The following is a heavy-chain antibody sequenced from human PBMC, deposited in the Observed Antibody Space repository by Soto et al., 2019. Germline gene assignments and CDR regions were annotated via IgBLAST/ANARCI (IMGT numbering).Heavy chain of an antibody. D-gene: IGHD3-16*01. V-gene: IGHV3-23*01. CDR2: ISGSGGST. CDR3: ASHPEKGGFVSYSYYYYMDV. Sequence: GGSLRLSCAASGFTFSSYAMSWVRQAPGKGLEWVSAISGSGGSTYYADSVKGRFTISRDNSKNTLYLQMNSLRAEDTAVYYCASHPEKGGFVSYSYYYYMDVWGKGTTVTVSS. J-gene: IGHJ6*03. CDR1: GFTFSSYA.